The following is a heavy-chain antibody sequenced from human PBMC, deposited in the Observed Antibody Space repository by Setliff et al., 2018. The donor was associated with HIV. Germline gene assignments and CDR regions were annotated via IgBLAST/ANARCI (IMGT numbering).Heavy chain of an antibody. CDR2: IYYSGST. CDR3: ATSPAGEILGSRPFYFDY. Sequence: NPSETLSLTCTVSGDSINSGNYYWSWIRQHPGKGLEWIGYIYYSGSTYYSPSLKSRVTISEDTSKNQFSLKMRSVTAADTAVYYCATSPAGEILGSRPFYFDYWGQGTLVTV. J-gene: IGHJ4*02. D-gene: IGHD3-10*01. CDR1: GDSINSGNYY. V-gene: IGHV4-31*03.